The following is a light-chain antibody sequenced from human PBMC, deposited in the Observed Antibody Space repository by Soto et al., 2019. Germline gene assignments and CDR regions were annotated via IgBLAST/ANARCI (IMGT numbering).Light chain of an antibody. CDR2: FNN. J-gene: IGLJ2*01. Sequence: QSVLTQPPSVSGTPGQTVTISCSGSRSNIGSNTVTWYQQLPGAAPKLVIYFNNLRPSGVPDRFSGSKSGTSASLAITGLQSDDEADYYCASWDYSLTGLLIFGGGTKLTVL. CDR3: ASWDYSLTGLLI. V-gene: IGLV1-44*01. CDR1: RSNIGSNT.